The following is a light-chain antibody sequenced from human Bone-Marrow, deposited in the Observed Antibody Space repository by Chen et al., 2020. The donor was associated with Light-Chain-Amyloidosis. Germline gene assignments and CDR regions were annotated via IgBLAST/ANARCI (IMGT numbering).Light chain of an antibody. Sequence: QSALTQPASVSGSPGQSITISCTGTSSHVGGYNYVSWYQQHPVTAPQIVIFDFSYRPSGISHRFSGSSPDNPASLTLSGLQAEDEAHYYCSSYTRGSTWLFGGGTRLSVL. V-gene: IGLV2-14*03. CDR3: SSYTRGSTWL. CDR1: SSHVGGYNY. J-gene: IGLJ3*02. CDR2: DFS.